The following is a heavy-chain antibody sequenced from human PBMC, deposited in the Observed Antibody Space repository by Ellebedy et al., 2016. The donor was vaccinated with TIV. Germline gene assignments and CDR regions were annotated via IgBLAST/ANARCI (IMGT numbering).Heavy chain of an antibody. J-gene: IGHJ4*02. CDR2: IHYRGNT. V-gene: IGHV4-59*01. D-gene: IGHD1-26*01. CDR3: TRDRVGTTDV. CDR1: GGSISGYY. Sequence: SETLSLXXTVSGGSISGYYRSWIRQSPGMGLEWIGYIHYRGNTDYNPSLKSRVSISVDTSQNQFSLKLTSVTAADTAIYYCTRDRVGTTDVWGQGTLVTVSS.